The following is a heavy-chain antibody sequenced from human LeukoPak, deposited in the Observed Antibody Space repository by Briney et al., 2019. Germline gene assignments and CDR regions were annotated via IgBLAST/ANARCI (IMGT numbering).Heavy chain of an antibody. J-gene: IGHJ4*02. CDR1: GGSFSGYY. D-gene: IGHD6-13*01. CDR2: INHSGST. Sequence: SETLSLTCAVYGGSFSGYYWSWIRQPPGKGLEWIGEINHSGSTNYNPSLKSRVTISVDTSKNQFSLKLSSVTAADTAVYYCARELRSSSWLVSWYYWGQGTLVTVSS. V-gene: IGHV4-34*01. CDR3: ARELRSSSWLVSWYY.